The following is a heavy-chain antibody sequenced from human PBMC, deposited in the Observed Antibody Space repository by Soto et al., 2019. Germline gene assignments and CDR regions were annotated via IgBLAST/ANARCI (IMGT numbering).Heavy chain of an antibody. D-gene: IGHD1-26*01. CDR1: CYTFTSYG. V-gene: IGHV1-18*01. CDR3: ARVVPGAEAWFGP. CDR2: ISAYNGNT. Sequence: ASVKVSCKASCYTFTSYGISWVRQAPGQGLEWMGWISAYNGNTNYAQKLQGRVSMTTDTSTATAYMELRSLRSDDTAVYYCARVVPGAEAWFGPWGQGTLVTVSS. J-gene: IGHJ5*02.